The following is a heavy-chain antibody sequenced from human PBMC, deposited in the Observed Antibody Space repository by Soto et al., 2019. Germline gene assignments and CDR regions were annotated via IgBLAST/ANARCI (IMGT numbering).Heavy chain of an antibody. V-gene: IGHV4-34*01. CDR3: ARYCSSTSCYIRAFDI. CDR1: GGSFSGYY. CDR2: INHSGST. D-gene: IGHD2-2*02. Sequence: QVQLQQWGAGLLKPSETLSLTCAVYGGSFSGYYWSWIRQPPGKGLEWIGEINHSGSTNYNPSLKSRVTISVDTSKNQFSLKLSSVTAADTVVYYCARYCSSTSCYIRAFDIWGQGTMVTVSS. J-gene: IGHJ3*02.